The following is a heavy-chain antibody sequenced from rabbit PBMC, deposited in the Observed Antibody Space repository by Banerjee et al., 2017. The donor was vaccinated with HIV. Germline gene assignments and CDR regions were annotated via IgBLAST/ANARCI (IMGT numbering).Heavy chain of an antibody. V-gene: IGHV1S40*01. D-gene: IGHD7-1*01. CDR2: INTSSGNT. J-gene: IGHJ4*01. CDR1: GFSFSNKYV. Sequence: QSLEESGGDLVKPGASLTLTCTASGFSFSNKYVMCWVRQAPGKGLEWIACINTSSGNTVYASWAKGRFTISRTSSTTVTLQMTSLTAADTATYFCARDGFGTGPDYDLWGPGTLVTVS. CDR3: ARDGFGTGPDYDL.